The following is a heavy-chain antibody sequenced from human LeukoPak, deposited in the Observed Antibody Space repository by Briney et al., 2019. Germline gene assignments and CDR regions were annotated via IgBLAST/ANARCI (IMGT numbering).Heavy chain of an antibody. J-gene: IGHJ4*02. D-gene: IGHD3-10*01. Sequence: SETLSLTCTVSGGSISSYYWSWIRQPPGKGLEWIGYIYYSGSTNYNPSLKSRVTISVDTSKNQFSLKLSSVTAADTAVYYCAVTYYYGSGRRRMGFYFDYWGQGTLVTVSS. CDR3: AVTYYYGSGRRRMGFYFDY. V-gene: IGHV4-59*01. CDR2: IYYSGST. CDR1: GGSISSYY.